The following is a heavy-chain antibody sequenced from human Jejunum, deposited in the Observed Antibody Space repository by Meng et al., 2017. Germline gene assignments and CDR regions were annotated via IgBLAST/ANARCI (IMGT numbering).Heavy chain of an antibody. CDR3: ARERQTSGEDY. J-gene: IGHJ4*02. V-gene: IGHV1-3*04. CDR2: INTDNGGT. CDR1: GYIFKNYA. Sequence: QVQLVQSAAEVKEPGASVKVSCKASGYIFKNYAMQWVRQAPGQRLDWIGWINTDNGGTQYSQTFQGRVTITRDTSASTTYMELSSLRSEDTAVYFCARERQTSGEDYWGQGTLVTVSS. D-gene: IGHD2-15*01.